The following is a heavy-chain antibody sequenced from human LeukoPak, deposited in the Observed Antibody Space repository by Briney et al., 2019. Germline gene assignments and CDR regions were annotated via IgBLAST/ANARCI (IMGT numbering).Heavy chain of an antibody. CDR3: AGAIAAYSNRFDP. J-gene: IGHJ5*02. CDR2: IYYSGST. V-gene: IGHV4-39*07. Sequence: SETLSLTCTVSGGSISSSSYYWGWLRQPPGKGLEWIGSIYYSGSTYYNPSLKSRVTISVDTSKNQFSLKLSSVTAADTAVYYCAGAIAAYSNRFDPRGQGTLVTVSS. D-gene: IGHD4-11*01. CDR1: GGSISSSSYY.